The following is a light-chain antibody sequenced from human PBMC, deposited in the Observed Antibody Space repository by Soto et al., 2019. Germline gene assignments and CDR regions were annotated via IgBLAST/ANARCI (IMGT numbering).Light chain of an antibody. CDR3: KQSYSTPIS. J-gene: IGKJ5*01. Sequence: DIRMTQSPSSLSASVGDTVTITCRASQSISSHLNWYQQKPGKAPNLLMYTASNLQSGVPSRFSGSGSGTDFTLTIRSLQPEDFATYYCKQSYSTPISFGQGTRLENK. CDR2: TAS. V-gene: IGKV1-39*01. CDR1: QSISSH.